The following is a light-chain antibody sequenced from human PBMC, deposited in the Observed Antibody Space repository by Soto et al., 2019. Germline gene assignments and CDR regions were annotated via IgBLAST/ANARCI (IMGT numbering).Light chain of an antibody. J-gene: IGKJ5*01. V-gene: IGKV3-11*01. CDR1: QSVSYF. Sequence: EIVLTQSPATLSLSPGDRATLSCRASQSVSYFLARYQQRPGQAPRLLIYDASKRATGISARFSGSGSGTDFTLTISSLEPEDFAVYYCQQRFKWPPITFGQGTRLEIK. CDR2: DAS. CDR3: QQRFKWPPIT.